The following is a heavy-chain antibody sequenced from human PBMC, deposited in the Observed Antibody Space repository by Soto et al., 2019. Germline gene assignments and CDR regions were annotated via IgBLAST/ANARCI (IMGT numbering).Heavy chain of an antibody. Sequence: EVPLLESGGGLVQPGGSLRLSCAASGFIFSSYAMNWVRQAPGKGLEWVSVISGSGDSTYYAGSVKGRFTMSRDNSKNTLYLQMNSLRAEDTAVYYCARRGPGIYFDSWGQGTLVTVSS. D-gene: IGHD6-13*01. V-gene: IGHV3-23*01. CDR1: GFIFSSYA. J-gene: IGHJ4*02. CDR2: ISGSGDST. CDR3: ARRGPGIYFDS.